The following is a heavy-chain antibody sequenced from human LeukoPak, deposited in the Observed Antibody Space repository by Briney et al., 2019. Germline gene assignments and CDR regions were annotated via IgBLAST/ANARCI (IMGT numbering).Heavy chain of an antibody. D-gene: IGHD2-2*01. CDR1: GGSFSGYY. Sequence: SETLSLTCAVYGGSFSGYYWSWIRQPPGKGLEWIGEINHSGSTNYNPSLKSRVTISVDTSKNQFSLKLSSVTAADTAVYYCARGGDVVVPAATPTEYYYMDVWGKGTTVTVSS. V-gene: IGHV4-34*01. J-gene: IGHJ6*03. CDR2: INHSGST. CDR3: ARGGDVVVPAATPTEYYYMDV.